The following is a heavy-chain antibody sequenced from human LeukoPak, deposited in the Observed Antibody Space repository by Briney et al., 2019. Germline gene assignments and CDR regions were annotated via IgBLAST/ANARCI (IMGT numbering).Heavy chain of an antibody. CDR2: ISSSSSYT. CDR1: RFTFSTYS. J-gene: IGHJ4*02. Sequence: PGGSLRLSCAASRFTFSTYSMNWVRQAPGKGLEWVSSISSSSSYTYYADSVKGRFTISRDNAKNSLYLQMNSLRAEDTAVYYCARLEYSSSYEHHYFDYWGQGTLVTVSS. V-gene: IGHV3-21*01. D-gene: IGHD6-6*01. CDR3: ARLEYSSSYEHHYFDY.